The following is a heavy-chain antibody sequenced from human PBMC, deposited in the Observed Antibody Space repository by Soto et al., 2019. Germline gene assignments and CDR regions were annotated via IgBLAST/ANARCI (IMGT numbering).Heavy chain of an antibody. Sequence: PSETLSLTCTVSGGSISSYYWSWIRQPPGKGLEWIGYIYYSGTTNYSPSLKSRVTISVDTSKNQFSLKLSSVTAADTAVYYCARVVPGAEAWFGPWGQGTLVTVSS. CDR1: GGSISSYY. V-gene: IGHV4-59*01. J-gene: IGHJ5*02. CDR2: IYYSGTT. CDR3: ARVVPGAEAWFGP. D-gene: IGHD2-2*01.